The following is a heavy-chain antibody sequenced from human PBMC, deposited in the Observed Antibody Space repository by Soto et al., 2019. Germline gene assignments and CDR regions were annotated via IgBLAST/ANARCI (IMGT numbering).Heavy chain of an antibody. Sequence: SETMSLTCAVYGGSFSGYYWSWIRQPPGKGLEWIGEINHSGSTNYNPSVKGRGTISVDTSKNQFSLKLSSGTGADTALYYCTISGLHYHLEPYYYYGMGIWGQGTTVTVSS. V-gene: IGHV4-34*01. CDR3: TISGLHYHLEPYYYYGMGI. D-gene: IGHD3-3*02. CDR2: INHSGST. J-gene: IGHJ6*02. CDR1: GGSFSGYY.